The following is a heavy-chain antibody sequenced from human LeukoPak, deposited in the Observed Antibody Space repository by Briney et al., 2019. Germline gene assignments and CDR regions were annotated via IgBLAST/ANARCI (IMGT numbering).Heavy chain of an antibody. CDR2: INPNSGGT. D-gene: IGHD6-13*01. Sequence: ASVKVSCKASGYTFTGYYMHWVRQAPGQGLEWMGWINPNSGGTNYAQKFQGRVTMTRDTSISTAYMELSRLRSDDTAVYYCARGLIAAAALNWFDPWDQGTLVTVSS. V-gene: IGHV1-2*02. CDR3: ARGLIAAAALNWFDP. J-gene: IGHJ5*02. CDR1: GYTFTGYY.